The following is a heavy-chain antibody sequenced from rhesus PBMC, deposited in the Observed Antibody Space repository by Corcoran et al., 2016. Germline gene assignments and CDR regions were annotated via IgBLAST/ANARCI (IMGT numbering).Heavy chain of an antibody. D-gene: IGHD3-3*01. CDR3: ARDRGGNIWTGYGLDS. CDR1: GGSVSSSNW. Sequence: QVQLQESGPGLVKPSETLSLTCAVSGGSVSSSNWWSWIRQPPGKVLEWIGYISCSSGSTYYHPARKSRVNIETDTSKHQFSLKLSAVTAAGTAVYYCARDRGGNIWTGYGLDSWGQGVVVTVSS. V-gene: IGHV4-65*01. CDR2: ISCSSGST. J-gene: IGHJ6*01.